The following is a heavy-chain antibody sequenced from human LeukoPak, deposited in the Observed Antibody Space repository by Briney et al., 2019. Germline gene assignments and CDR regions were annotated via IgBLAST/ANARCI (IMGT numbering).Heavy chain of an antibody. V-gene: IGHV4-59*01. Sequence: SETLSLTCTVSGGSISSYYWSWLRQPPGKGLEWIGYIYYSGSTNYNPSLKSRVTISVDTSKNKFSLKLSSVTAADTAMYYCARGSRRKGRAPNWFDPWGQRTLVTVSS. CDR3: ARGSRRKGRAPNWFDP. D-gene: IGHD1-14*01. CDR1: GGSISSYY. J-gene: IGHJ5*02. CDR2: IYYSGST.